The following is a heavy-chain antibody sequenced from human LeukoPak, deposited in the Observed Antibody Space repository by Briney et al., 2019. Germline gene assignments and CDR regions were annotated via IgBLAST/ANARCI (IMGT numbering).Heavy chain of an antibody. D-gene: IGHD6-19*01. CDR3: WGYSSGWYYFDY. V-gene: IGHV3-23*01. J-gene: IGHJ4*02. Sequence: GGSLRLSCAASGSTFSSYGMSWVRQAPGKGLEWVSAISGSGGSTYYADSVKGRFTISRDNSKNTLYLQMNSLRAEDTAVYYCWGYSSGWYYFDYWGQGTLVTVSS. CDR2: ISGSGGST. CDR1: GSTFSSYG.